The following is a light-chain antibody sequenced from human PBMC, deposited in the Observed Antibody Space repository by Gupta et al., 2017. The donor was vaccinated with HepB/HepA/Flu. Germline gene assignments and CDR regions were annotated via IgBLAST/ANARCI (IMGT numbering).Light chain of an antibody. CDR3: QQYNSYPVT. Sequence: VGDRVTITCRASQSISSWLAWYQQKPGKAPRLLIYKASSLESGVPSRFSGSGSGTEFTLTISSLQPDDFATYYCQQYNSYPVTFGQGTKVEIK. J-gene: IGKJ1*01. CDR2: KAS. CDR1: QSISSW. V-gene: IGKV1-5*03.